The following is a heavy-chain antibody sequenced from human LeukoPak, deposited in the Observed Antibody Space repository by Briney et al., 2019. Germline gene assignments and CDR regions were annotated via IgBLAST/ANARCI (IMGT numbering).Heavy chain of an antibody. V-gene: IGHV4-34*01. J-gene: IGHJ4*02. D-gene: IGHD4-23*01. CDR2: INDRGHT. CDR3: ARDPTTVVTTPSYFDF. Sequence: SSETLTLTCAVHGGSFSGYHWNWIRQSPGKGLEWIGEINDRGHTNYNPSLESRITISVDTSKKQFSLNLSSVTAADTAVYYCARDPTTVVTTPSYFDFWGQGSIVTVSS. CDR1: GGSFSGYH.